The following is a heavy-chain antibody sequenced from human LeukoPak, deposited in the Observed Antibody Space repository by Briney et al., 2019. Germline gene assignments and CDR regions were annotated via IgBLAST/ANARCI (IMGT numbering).Heavy chain of an antibody. CDR1: GFTFSSYS. CDR2: ISSSGRYT. V-gene: IGHV3-21*01. Sequence: GGSLRLSCAASGFTFSSYSMNWVRQAPGKGLEWVSSISSSGRYTYYSDSVKGRFTISRDNAKNSLYLQMNSLRAEDTAVYYCAKRGQQQLVSYYYYMDVWGKGTTVTISS. CDR3: AKRGQQQLVSYYYYMDV. D-gene: IGHD6-13*01. J-gene: IGHJ6*03.